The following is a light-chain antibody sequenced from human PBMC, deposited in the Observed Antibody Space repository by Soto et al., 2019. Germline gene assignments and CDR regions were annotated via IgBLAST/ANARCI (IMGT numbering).Light chain of an antibody. CDR3: QSYDSSLSGSV. CDR1: SSNIGAGYD. J-gene: IGLJ3*02. Sequence: QSALTQSPSVSGAPGQRVTISCTGSSSNIGAGYDVHWYQQLPGTAPKLLIYNNINRPSGVPDRFSGSKSGTSASLAITGLQAEDEADYYCQSYDSSLSGSVFGGGTKLTVL. V-gene: IGLV1-40*01. CDR2: NNI.